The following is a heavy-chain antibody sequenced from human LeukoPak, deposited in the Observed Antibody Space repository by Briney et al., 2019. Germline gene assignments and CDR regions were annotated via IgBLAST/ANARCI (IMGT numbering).Heavy chain of an antibody. V-gene: IGHV3-23*01. CDR3: AIMHGYYDGSGYWVQ. Sequence: GTSLRLSCAASGFTFGSYAMSWVRQAPGKGLEWVSFISPNADRTSKADSVEGRFTISRDNPRNTLYLQMNSLRDDDTAVYYCAIMHGYYDGSGYWVQWGQGTLVTVSS. CDR2: ISPNADRT. CDR1: GFTFGSYA. J-gene: IGHJ4*02. D-gene: IGHD3-22*01.